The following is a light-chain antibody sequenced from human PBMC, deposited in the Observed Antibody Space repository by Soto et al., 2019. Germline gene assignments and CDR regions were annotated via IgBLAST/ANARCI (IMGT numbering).Light chain of an antibody. J-gene: IGKJ2*01. Sequence: EIVLTQSPATLSLSPGERATLSCRASQSVSSYLAWYQQKPGQAPRLLIYGAFIRAPGLPVRFRGTGSGTEFTLTISGLQSEDVALYYCQQYDKWTYTFGQGTKVDIK. CDR3: QQYDKWTYT. CDR1: QSVSSY. V-gene: IGKV3-15*01. CDR2: GAF.